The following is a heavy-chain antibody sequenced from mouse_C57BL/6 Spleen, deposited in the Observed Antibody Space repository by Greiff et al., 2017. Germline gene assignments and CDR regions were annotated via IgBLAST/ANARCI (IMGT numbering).Heavy chain of an antibody. Sequence: QVQLKQSGPELVKPGASVTISCKASGYAFSSSWMNWVKQRPGKGLEWIGRIYPGDGDTNYNGKFKGKATLTADKSSSTAYMQLSSLTSEDSAVYFCARESYYNYFDYWGQGTTLTVSS. CDR2: IYPGDGDT. CDR1: GYAFSSSW. D-gene: IGHD2-12*01. V-gene: IGHV1-82*01. J-gene: IGHJ2*01. CDR3: ARESYYNYFDY.